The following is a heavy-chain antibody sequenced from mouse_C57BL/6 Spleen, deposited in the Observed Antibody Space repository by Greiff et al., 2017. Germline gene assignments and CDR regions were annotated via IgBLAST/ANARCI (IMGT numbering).Heavy chain of an antibody. CDR2: ILPGSGST. CDR3: ARSKGISTVEATRGLYYAMDY. CDR1: GYTFTGYW. Sequence: QVQLQQSGAELMKPGASVKLSCKATGYTFTGYWIEWVKQRPGHGLEWIGEILPGSGSTNYNEKFKGKATFTADTSSNTAYMQLSSLTTEDSAIYYCARSKGISTVEATRGLYYAMDYWGQGTSVTVSS. J-gene: IGHJ4*01. D-gene: IGHD1-1*01. V-gene: IGHV1-9*01.